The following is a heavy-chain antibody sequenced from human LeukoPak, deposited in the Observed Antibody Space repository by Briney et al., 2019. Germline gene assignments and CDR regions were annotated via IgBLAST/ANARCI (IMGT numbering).Heavy chain of an antibody. V-gene: IGHV4-39*01. Sequence: SETLSRTCTVSGDSISSSSYYWVWIRQPPGKGLEWIGTIYNSGTAYYTPSLKSRVTISVGTSKNQVSLKLSSVTAADTAVYICAGHQSGTMYASWGQGTLVTVS. CDR2: IYNSGTA. J-gene: IGHJ5*02. CDR3: AGHQSGTMYAS. CDR1: GDSISSSSYY. D-gene: IGHD1-7*01.